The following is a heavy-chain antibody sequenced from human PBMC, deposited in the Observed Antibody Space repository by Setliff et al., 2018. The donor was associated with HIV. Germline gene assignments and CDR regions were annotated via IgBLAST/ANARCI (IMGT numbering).Heavy chain of an antibody. CDR2: IRYGSINK. Sequence: GGSLRLSCAASGFSFSNSWMTWVRQAPGKGLEWVAFIRYGSINKYYADSVKGRFTISRDNSKSTLYLQMNSLRAEDTAVYYCAKDRGGGSYFDYWGQGTLVTVSS. D-gene: IGHD1-26*01. J-gene: IGHJ4*02. CDR3: AKDRGGGSYFDY. CDR1: GFSFSNSW. V-gene: IGHV3-30*02.